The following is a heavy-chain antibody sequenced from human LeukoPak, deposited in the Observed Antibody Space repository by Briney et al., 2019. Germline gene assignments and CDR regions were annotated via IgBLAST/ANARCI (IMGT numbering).Heavy chain of an antibody. CDR1: GFTFNTYN. Sequence: GGSLRLSCAGSGFTFNTYNMNWVRQAPGKGLEGVSVIYSGGSTFYADSVKGRFTISRDNSKNTLYLQMNSPRAEDTAEYYCAKEIWPTVTIPGRTYFDYWGQGTLVTVSS. CDR2: IYSGGST. V-gene: IGHV3-66*02. J-gene: IGHJ4*02. CDR3: AKEIWPTVTIPGRTYFDY. D-gene: IGHD4-17*01.